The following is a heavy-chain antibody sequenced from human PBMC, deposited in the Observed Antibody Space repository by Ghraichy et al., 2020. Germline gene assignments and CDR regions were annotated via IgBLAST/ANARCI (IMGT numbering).Heavy chain of an antibody. Sequence: SVKVSCKASGFTFTSSAVQWVRQARGQRLEWIGWIVVGSGNTNYAQKFQERVTITRDMSTSTAYMELSSLRSEDTAVYYCAADLGVTREYYYGSGYPAPGYWGQGTLVTVSS. CDR1: GFTFTSSA. V-gene: IGHV1-58*01. D-gene: IGHD3-10*01. CDR2: IVVGSGNT. CDR3: AADLGVTREYYYGSGYPAPGY. J-gene: IGHJ4*02.